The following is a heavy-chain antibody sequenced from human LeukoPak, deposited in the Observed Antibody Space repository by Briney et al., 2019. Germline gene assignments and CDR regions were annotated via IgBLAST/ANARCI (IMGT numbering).Heavy chain of an antibody. CDR3: AKGVLVPPTYFDY. CDR1: GFTFSSYG. CDR2: IRYDGNTK. D-gene: IGHD3-3*01. J-gene: IGHJ4*02. V-gene: IGHV3-30*02. Sequence: GGSLRLSCAASGFTFSSYGVHWVRQAPGKGLEWVAYIRYDGNTKYYADSVKGRFTISRDNSKNTLFLQMNSLRAEDTAVYYCAKGVLVPPTYFDYWGQGTLVTVSS.